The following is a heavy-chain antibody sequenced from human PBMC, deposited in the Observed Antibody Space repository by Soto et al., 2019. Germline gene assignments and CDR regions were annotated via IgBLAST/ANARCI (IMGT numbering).Heavy chain of an antibody. CDR1: GGSISSYY. Sequence: QVQLQESGPGLVKPSETLSLSCTVSGGSISSYYWSWFRQSPGKRMEWIGYVHHSWGSSYNPSLQSRVAISLDPSKRQFSLKVTSVTATGTAVYYCARQGFGPLHGLVDVWGQGTTVTVSS. J-gene: IGHJ6*02. D-gene: IGHD3-10*01. V-gene: IGHV4-59*08. CDR2: VHHSWGS. CDR3: ARQGFGPLHGLVDV.